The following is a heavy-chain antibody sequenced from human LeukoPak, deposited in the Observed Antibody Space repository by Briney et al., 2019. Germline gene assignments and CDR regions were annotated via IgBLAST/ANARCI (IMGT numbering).Heavy chain of an antibody. D-gene: IGHD3-10*01. Sequence: SETLPLTCTVSGGSISSSSYYWGWIRQPPGKGLEWIGSIYYSGSTYYNPSLKSRVTISVDTSKNQFSLKLSSVTAADTAVYYCASYGSGRTSVYYFDYWGQGTLVTVSS. V-gene: IGHV4-39*01. J-gene: IGHJ4*02. CDR2: IYYSGST. CDR3: ASYGSGRTSVYYFDY. CDR1: GGSISSSSYY.